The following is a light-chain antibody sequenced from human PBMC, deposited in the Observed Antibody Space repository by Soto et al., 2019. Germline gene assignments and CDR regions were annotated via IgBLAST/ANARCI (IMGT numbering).Light chain of an antibody. CDR1: QSVRSNY. Sequence: EIVLTQSPGTLSLSPGERATLSCRASQSVRSNYLAWYRQTPGQAPRLLIYGASNRATGIPDRFSGSGSGTYFTLIISRLEPEDFALYYCQHYGSSPWTFGQGTKVEIK. CDR3: QHYGSSPWT. V-gene: IGKV3-20*01. CDR2: GAS. J-gene: IGKJ1*01.